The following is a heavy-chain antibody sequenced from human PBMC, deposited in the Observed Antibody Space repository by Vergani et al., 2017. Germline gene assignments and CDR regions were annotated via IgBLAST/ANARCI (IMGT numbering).Heavy chain of an antibody. V-gene: IGHV3-23*04. CDR1: GFAFSRYA. CDR3: AKSGWLQHFGAHYFDS. J-gene: IGHJ4*02. D-gene: IGHD5-24*01. Sequence: VQLVESGGRLVQPGGSLRLSCVASGFAFSRYAMSWVRQAPGKGLEWVSGLTASGSGISYADSVRGRFTISRDNSKNTLFLQMDSLRAEDTAVYYCAKSGWLQHFGAHYFDSWGQGILVTVSS. CDR2: LTASGSGI.